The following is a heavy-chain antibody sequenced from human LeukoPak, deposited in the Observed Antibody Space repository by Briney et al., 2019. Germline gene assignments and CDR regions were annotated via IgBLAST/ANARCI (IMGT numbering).Heavy chain of an antibody. J-gene: IGHJ4*02. CDR3: ASGFADFWSGYDY. D-gene: IGHD3-3*01. Sequence: GASVKVSCKASGGTFSSYAISWVRQAPGQGLEWMGGIIPIFGTANYAQKFQDRVTITTDESTSTAYMELSSLRSEDTAVYYCASGFADFWSGYDYWGQGTLVTVSS. V-gene: IGHV1-69*05. CDR2: IIPIFGTA. CDR1: GGTFSSYA.